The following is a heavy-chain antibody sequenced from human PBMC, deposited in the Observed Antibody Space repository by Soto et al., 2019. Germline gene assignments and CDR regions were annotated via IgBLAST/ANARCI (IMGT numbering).Heavy chain of an antibody. CDR3: AKDPQQQLQPESFDH. D-gene: IGHD6-13*01. V-gene: IGHV3-23*01. CDR1: GFSFSFYV. Sequence: LRLSCAASGFSFSFYVMSWVRQAPGKGLEWVSNISGSGDSTYYADSVKGRFTISRDNSKNTLFLQMNSLRAEDTAVYFCAKDPQQQLQPESFDHWGQGTLVTVSS. CDR2: ISGSGDST. J-gene: IGHJ4*02.